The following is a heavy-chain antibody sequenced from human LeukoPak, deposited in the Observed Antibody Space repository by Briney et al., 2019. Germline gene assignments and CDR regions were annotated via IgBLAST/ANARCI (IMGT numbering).Heavy chain of an antibody. Sequence: GGSLRLSCAASGFTFSSYAMHWVRQAPGKGLEWVAVISYDGSSKYYADSVKGRFTISRDNSKNTLYLQMNSLRAEDTAVYYCARDQERGWGSEDYWGQGTLVTVCS. D-gene: IGHD1-1*01. CDR2: ISYDGSSK. CDR1: GFTFSSYA. J-gene: IGHJ4*02. V-gene: IGHV3-30-3*01. CDR3: ARDQERGWGSEDY.